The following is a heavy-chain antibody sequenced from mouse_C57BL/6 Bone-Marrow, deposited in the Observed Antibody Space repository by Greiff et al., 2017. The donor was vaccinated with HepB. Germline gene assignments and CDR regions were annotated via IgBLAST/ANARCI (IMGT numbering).Heavy chain of an antibody. CDR2: INPNNGGT. CDR3: ASQTAQATVDY. V-gene: IGHV1-26*01. CDR1: GYTFTDYY. Sequence: EVQLHQSGPELVKPGASVKISCKASGYTFTDYYMNWVKQSHGKSLEWIGDINPNNGGTSYNQKFKGKATLTVDKSSSTAYMELRSLTSEDSAVYYCASQTAQATVDYWGQGTSVTVSS. D-gene: IGHD3-2*02. J-gene: IGHJ4*01.